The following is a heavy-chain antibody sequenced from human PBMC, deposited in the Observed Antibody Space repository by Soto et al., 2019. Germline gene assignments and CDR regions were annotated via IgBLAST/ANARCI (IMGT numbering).Heavy chain of an antibody. CDR1: GFTFSSYG. Sequence: QVQLVESGGGVVQPGRSLRLSCAASGFTFSSYGMHWVRQAPGKGLEWVAVISYDGSNKYYADSVKGRFTISRDNSKNTPYLQMNSLRAEDTAVYYRAKDLAVTGAFDIWGQGTMVTVSS. J-gene: IGHJ3*02. CDR3: AKDLAVTGAFDI. V-gene: IGHV3-30*18. D-gene: IGHD6-19*01. CDR2: ISYDGSNK.